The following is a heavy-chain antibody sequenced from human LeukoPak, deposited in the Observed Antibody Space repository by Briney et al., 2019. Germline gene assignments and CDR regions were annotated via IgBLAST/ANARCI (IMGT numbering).Heavy chain of an antibody. D-gene: IGHD5-24*01. Sequence: PSETLSLTCAVSGGSISSGGYYWSWIRQNPGKGLEWIGYIYYSGSTYYNPSLKSRVTISLDTSKNQFSLKLSSVTAADTAVYYCARGYLNGYNPTFDYWGQGTLVPVSS. CDR2: IYYSGST. V-gene: IGHV4-31*11. CDR3: ARGYLNGYNPTFDY. J-gene: IGHJ4*02. CDR1: GGSISSGGYY.